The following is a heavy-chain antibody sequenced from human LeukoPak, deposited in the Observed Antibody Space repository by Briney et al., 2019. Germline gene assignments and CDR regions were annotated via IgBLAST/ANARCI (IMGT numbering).Heavy chain of an antibody. CDR2: IYYSGST. CDR3: ARDQREPYGSGSFEFDP. Sequence: SQTLSLTCTVSGGSISSGGYHWSWIRQHPGKGLEWSGYIYYSGSTYYNPSLKSRVTISVDTSKNQFSLKLSSVTAADTAVYYCARDQREPYGSGSFEFDPWGQGTLVTVSS. V-gene: IGHV4-31*03. CDR1: GGSISSGGYH. J-gene: IGHJ5*02. D-gene: IGHD3-10*01.